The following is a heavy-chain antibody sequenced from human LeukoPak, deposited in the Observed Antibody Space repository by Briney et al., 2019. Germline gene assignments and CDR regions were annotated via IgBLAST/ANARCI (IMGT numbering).Heavy chain of an antibody. CDR2: IYHSGST. Sequence: SETLSLTCTVSGYSISSGYYWGWIRQPPGKGREWIGSIYHSGSTYYNPSLKSRVTISVDTSKSQFSLKLTSVTAADTAVYYCARQDVGWSRVPTSIVVVPAAPNYWGRAALVTVSS. D-gene: IGHD2-2*01. V-gene: IGHV4-38-2*02. J-gene: IGHJ4*02. CDR3: ARQDVGWSRVPTSIVVVPAAPNY. CDR1: GYSISSGYY.